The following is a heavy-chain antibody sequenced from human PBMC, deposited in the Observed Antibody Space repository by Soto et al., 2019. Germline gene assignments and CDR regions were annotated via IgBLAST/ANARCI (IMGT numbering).Heavy chain of an antibody. J-gene: IGHJ5*02. CDR2: IIPILGIA. Sequence: SVKVSCKASGGTLSSYTISWVRQAPGQGLEWMGRIIPILGIANYAQKFQGSVTITADKSTSTAYMELSSLRSDDTAVYYCARDRQGYSYGPSFDPWGQGTLVTVSS. V-gene: IGHV1-69*04. CDR1: GGTLSSYT. D-gene: IGHD5-18*01. CDR3: ARDRQGYSYGPSFDP.